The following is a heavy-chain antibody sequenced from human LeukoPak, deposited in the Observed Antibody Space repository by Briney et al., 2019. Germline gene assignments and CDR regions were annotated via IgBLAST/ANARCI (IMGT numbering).Heavy chain of an antibody. D-gene: IGHD2-15*01. CDR1: GYSFATYW. J-gene: IGHJ6*02. CDR3: AGSVSATRGSGYYYYGMDV. V-gene: IGHV5-51*01. Sequence: GESLKISCKASGYSFATYWIGWVRQMPGKGLEWMGIIYPGDSDTRYSPPFQGQVTISADKSIITAYLQWSSLKASDTAMYYCAGSVSATRGSGYYYYGMDVWGQGTTVTVS. CDR2: IYPGDSDT.